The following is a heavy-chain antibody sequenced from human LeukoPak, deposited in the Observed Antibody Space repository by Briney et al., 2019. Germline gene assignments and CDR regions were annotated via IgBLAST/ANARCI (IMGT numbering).Heavy chain of an antibody. CDR3: ARELVKANWFDP. V-gene: IGHV4-34*01. D-gene: IGHD1-1*01. Sequence: PSKTLSLTCAVYGGSFSGYYWSWIRQPPGKGLEWIGEINHSGSTNYNPSLKSRVTISVDTSKNQFSLKLSSVTAADTAVYYCARELVKANWFDPWGQGTLVTVSS. CDR1: GGSFSGYY. J-gene: IGHJ5*02. CDR2: INHSGST.